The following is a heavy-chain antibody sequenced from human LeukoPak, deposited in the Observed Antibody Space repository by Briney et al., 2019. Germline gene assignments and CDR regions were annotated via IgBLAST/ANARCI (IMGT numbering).Heavy chain of an antibody. J-gene: IGHJ4*02. Sequence: GGSLRLSCGASGFKVRDVWMSWVRQAPGRGLEWLGRIKSKSDGGTTDYVAPVKGRFTISRDDSKNTVSQQMNSLKTEDTAVYYCTTDPRHWGQGTLVTVSS. V-gene: IGHV3-15*01. CDR3: TTDPRH. CDR2: IKSKSDGGTT. CDR1: GFKVRDVW.